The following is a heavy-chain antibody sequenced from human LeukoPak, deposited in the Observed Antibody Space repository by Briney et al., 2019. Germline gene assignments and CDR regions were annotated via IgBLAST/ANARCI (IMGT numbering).Heavy chain of an antibody. V-gene: IGHV4-61*05. CDR2: IYYSGST. J-gene: IGHJ4*02. Sequence: PSETLSLTCTASGGSISSSSYYWGWIRQPPGKGLEWVGYIYYSGSTNYNPSLKSRVTISVDTSKNQFSLKLSSVTAADTAVYYCARLITMIDGGVPRPEDRDYWGQGTLVTVSS. CDR3: ARLITMIDGGVPRPEDRDY. CDR1: GGSISSSSYY. D-gene: IGHD3-22*01.